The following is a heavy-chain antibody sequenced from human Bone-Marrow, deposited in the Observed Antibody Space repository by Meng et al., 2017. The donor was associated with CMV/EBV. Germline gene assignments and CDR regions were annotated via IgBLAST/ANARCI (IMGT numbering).Heavy chain of an antibody. V-gene: IGHV4-30-4*08. CDR2: IYYSGST. CDR3: ARGITIFGVVIMAWFDP. Sequence: SISSGDYYWSWNRQPPGKGLEWIGYIYYSGSTYYNPSLKSRVTISVDTSKNQFSLKLSSVTAADTAVYYCARGITIFGVVIMAWFDPWGQGTLVTVSS. D-gene: IGHD3-3*01. CDR1: SISSGDYY. J-gene: IGHJ5*02.